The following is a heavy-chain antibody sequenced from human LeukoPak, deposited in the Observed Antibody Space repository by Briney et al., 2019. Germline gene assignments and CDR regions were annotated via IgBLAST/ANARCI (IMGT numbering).Heavy chain of an antibody. V-gene: IGHV6-1*01. D-gene: IGHD6-19*01. CDR2: TYYRSKWYN. CDR1: GDSVSSNSAA. CDR3: ASEAVAVDENYYYGMDV. J-gene: IGHJ6*02. Sequence: SQTLSLTCAISGDSVSSNSAAWNWIRQSPSRGLEWLGRTYYRSKWYNDYAVSVKSRITINPDTSKNQFSLQLNSVTPEDTAVYYCASEAVAVDENYYYGMDVWGQGTTVTVS.